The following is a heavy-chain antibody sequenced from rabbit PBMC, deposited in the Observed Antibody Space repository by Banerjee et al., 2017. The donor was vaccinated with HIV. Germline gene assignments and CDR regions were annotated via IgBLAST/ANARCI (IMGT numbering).Heavy chain of an antibody. CDR2: IYSGFSGST. V-gene: IGHV1S45*01. CDR3: ARDRGWGDRLDL. D-gene: IGHD4-1*01. J-gene: IGHJ3*01. Sequence: QEQLKESGGGLVQPEGSLTLTCTASGFSFSSGYDVCWVRQAPGKGPEWIACIYSGFSGSTWYASWVNGRFTISKTSSTTVTLQMTSLTAADTATYFCARDRGWGDRLDLWGQGTLVTVS. CDR1: GFSFSSGYD.